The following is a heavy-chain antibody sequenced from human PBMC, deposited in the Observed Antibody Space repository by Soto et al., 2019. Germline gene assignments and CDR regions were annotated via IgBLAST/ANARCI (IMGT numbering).Heavy chain of an antibody. V-gene: IGHV3-30*18. J-gene: IGHJ6*02. CDR3: AKDRGLAGDLSYYYYGMDV. CDR2: ISYDGSNK. D-gene: IGHD7-27*01. CDR1: GFTFSSYG. Sequence: GGSLRLSCAASGFTFSSYGMHWVRQAPGKGLEWVAVISYDGSNKYYADSVKGRFTISRDNSKNTLYLQMNSLRAEDTAVYYCAKDRGLAGDLSYYYYGMDVWGQGTTVTVSS.